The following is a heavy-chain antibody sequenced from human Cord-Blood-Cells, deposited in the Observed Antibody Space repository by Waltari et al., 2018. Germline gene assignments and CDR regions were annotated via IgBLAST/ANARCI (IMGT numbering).Heavy chain of an antibody. CDR1: GFTVSSNF. J-gene: IGHJ3*01. V-gene: IGHV3-53*01. D-gene: IGHD1-26*01. Sequence: EVQLVESGGGLIQPGGSLRLSCAASGFTVSSNFMSWVRQAPGKGLEWVSVIYSGGSTYYADSVKGRFTISRDNSKNTLYLQMNSLRAEDTAVYYCSRDTTGSGSYFWGQGTMVTVSS. CDR2: IYSGGST. CDR3: SRDTTGSGSYF.